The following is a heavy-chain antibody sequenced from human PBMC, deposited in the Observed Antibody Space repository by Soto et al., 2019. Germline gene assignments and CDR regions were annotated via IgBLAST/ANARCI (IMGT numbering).Heavy chain of an antibody. D-gene: IGHD6-13*01. CDR1: GYSFTSYW. Sequence: PGESLKISCKGSGYSFTSYWIGWVRQMPGKGLEWMGIIYPGDSDTRYSPSFQGQVTISADKSISTAYLQWSSLKASDTAMYYCARDRVAAAGANYYYYGMDVWGQGTTVTVSS. V-gene: IGHV5-51*01. CDR3: ARDRVAAAGANYYYYGMDV. CDR2: IYPGDSDT. J-gene: IGHJ6*02.